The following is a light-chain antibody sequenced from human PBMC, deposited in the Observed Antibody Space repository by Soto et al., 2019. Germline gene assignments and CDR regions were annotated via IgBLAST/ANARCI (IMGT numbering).Light chain of an antibody. CDR2: AAS. J-gene: IGKJ4*01. Sequence: DIQMTQSPSSLSASVGDRVTISCRASQSVNKYLNWYQQKPGNVPTLLIYAASTLQGGVPSRFNGTGFGTDFTVTISNLQPEDFATYYCQQSFSTPLSFCGGTKVEI. CDR3: QQSFSTPLS. CDR1: QSVNKY. V-gene: IGKV1-39*01.